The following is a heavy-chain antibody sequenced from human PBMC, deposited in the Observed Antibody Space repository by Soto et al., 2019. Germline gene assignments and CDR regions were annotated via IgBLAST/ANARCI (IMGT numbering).Heavy chain of an antibody. CDR2: IYYTGST. CDR1: GGSVNTAPYH. Sequence: SETLSLTCTVSGGSVNTAPYHWSWIRQSPRNGLEWIGNIYYTGSTNYNPFFESRVAISLDTSNNQFSLRLTSLTAADTAAYFCARDHHSYYDTSGYYPYFDFWGQGTLVTVSS. D-gene: IGHD3-22*01. CDR3: ARDHHSYYDTSGYYPYFDF. V-gene: IGHV4-61*01. J-gene: IGHJ4*02.